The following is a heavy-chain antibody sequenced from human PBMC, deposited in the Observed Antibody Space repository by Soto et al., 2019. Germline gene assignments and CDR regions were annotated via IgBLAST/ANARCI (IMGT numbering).Heavy chain of an antibody. CDR1: NYSISSRNW. V-gene: IGHV4-28*01. D-gene: IGHD3-10*01. CDR2: IYYSGST. CDR3: ARRVTYYSGSGTEYFDY. J-gene: IGHJ4*02. Sequence: PSETLSLTCTVSNYSISSRNWWGWIRQPPGKGLEWIGYIYYSGSTYYNPSLKSRVTMSVDTSKNQFSLKLSSVTAVDTAVYYCARRVTYYSGSGTEYFDYWGQGTLVTVSS.